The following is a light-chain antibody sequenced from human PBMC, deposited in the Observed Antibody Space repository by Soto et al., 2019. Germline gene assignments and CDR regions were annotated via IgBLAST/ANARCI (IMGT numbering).Light chain of an antibody. V-gene: IGKV1-5*01. CDR1: QSINSW. J-gene: IGKJ1*01. CDR2: DVS. CDR3: QQSYSSPPT. Sequence: DIQMTQSPYTLSTSVGDRVTITCRASQSINSWLAWYQQKPGKAPKLLIFDVSSLHTGVPSRFSGSGSGTEFTLTISCLQPDDFATYYCQQSYSSPPTFGQGTKVDIK.